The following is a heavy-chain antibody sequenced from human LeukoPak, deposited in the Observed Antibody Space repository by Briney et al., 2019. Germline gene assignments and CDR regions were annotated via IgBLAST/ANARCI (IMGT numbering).Heavy chain of an antibody. V-gene: IGHV4-39*07. CDR2: IYYSGST. D-gene: IGHD3-22*01. J-gene: IGHJ6*03. CDR1: GGSISSSSYY. Sequence: SETLSLTCTVSGGSISSSSYYWGWIRQPPGKGLEWIGSIYYSGSTYYNPSLKSRVTISVDTSKNQFSLKLSSVTAADTAVYYCATLGSYYYDSSGYGDYYYYMDVWGKGTTVTVSS. CDR3: ATLGSYYYDSSGYGDYYYYMDV.